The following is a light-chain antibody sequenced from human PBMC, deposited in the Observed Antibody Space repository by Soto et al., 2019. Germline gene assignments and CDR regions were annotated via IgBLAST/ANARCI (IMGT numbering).Light chain of an antibody. CDR3: AAWDDSLNGRYV. J-gene: IGLJ1*01. CDR2: TDN. CDR1: SSNIGSYT. Sequence: QSVLTQPPSASGAPGQRVTIYCSGGSSNIGSYTVTWYQHLPGTAPKLLIYTDNQRPSGVPDRFSGSKSGTSATLAIRGLQSEDEADYYCAAWDDSLNGRYVFGTGTKLTVL. V-gene: IGLV1-44*01.